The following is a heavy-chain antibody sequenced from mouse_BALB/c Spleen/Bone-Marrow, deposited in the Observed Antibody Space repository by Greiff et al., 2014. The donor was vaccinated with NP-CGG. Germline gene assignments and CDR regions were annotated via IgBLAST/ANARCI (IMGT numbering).Heavy chain of an antibody. V-gene: IGHV1-69*02. Sequence: QVQLQQSGAELVRPGASVKLSCKASGYTFTSYWINWVKQRPGQGLEWIGNIYPSDSYTNYNQKFKDKATLTVDKSSSTAYMRLSSPTSEDSAVYYCTRTTEGFDYWGQGTTLTVSP. CDR1: GYTFTSYW. CDR3: TRTTEGFDY. D-gene: IGHD1-1*01. J-gene: IGHJ2*01. CDR2: IYPSDSYT.